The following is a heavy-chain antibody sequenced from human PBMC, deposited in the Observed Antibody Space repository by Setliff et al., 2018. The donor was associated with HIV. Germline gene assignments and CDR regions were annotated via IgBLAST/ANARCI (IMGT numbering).Heavy chain of an antibody. CDR2: IHYTGST. V-gene: IGHV4-39*01. J-gene: IGHJ4*02. CDR1: GAPVSSGRYY. Sequence: SSETLSLTCSVSGAPVSSGRYYWGWIRQPPGKGLEWIAPIHYTGSTYYNPSLKNRVTISADTSKKQVSLRLTSVTAAVTAIYYCARHVVALGIVVLPAGALAFWGPGTLVTVSS. D-gene: IGHD2-2*01. CDR3: ARHVVALGIVVLPAGALAF.